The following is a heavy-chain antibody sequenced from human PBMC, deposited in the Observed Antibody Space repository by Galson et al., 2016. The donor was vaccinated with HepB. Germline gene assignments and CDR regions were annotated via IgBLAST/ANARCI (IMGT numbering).Heavy chain of an antibody. V-gene: IGHV3-33*03. J-gene: IGHJ4*02. D-gene: IGHD5-24*01. Sequence: SLRLSCAASGFTFSSFAMHWVRQAPGKGLEWVAIIWHDGSNKYYADYAKGRFTISRDNSKNTLYLEMNSLRGEDTAMYYCAKGSDAYNDVSDYWGQGTLVTVSS. CDR3: AKGSDAYNDVSDY. CDR1: GFTFSSFA. CDR2: IWHDGSNK.